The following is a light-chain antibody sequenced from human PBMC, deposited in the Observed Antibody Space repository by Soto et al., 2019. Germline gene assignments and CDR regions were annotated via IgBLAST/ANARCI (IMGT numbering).Light chain of an antibody. J-gene: IGLJ2*01. Sequence: SALTQPASVSGSPGQSITISCTGTRSDVGRYNYVSWYQQHPGKAPKLIIYEVTYRSSGVSARFSGSKSGSTASLTISGLQAEDEADYYCSSFSTTSSPHVLFGGGTKVTVL. V-gene: IGLV2-14*03. CDR3: SSFSTTSSPHVL. CDR2: EVT. CDR1: RSDVGRYNY.